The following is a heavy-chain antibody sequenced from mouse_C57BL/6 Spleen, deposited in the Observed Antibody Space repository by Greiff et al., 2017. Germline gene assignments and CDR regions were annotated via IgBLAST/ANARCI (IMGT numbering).Heavy chain of an antibody. Sequence: QVQLQQPGAELVKPGASVKLSCKASGYTFTSYWMHWVKQRPGQGLEWIGMIHPNSGSTNYNEKFKSKATLTVDKSSSTAYVQLSSLTTEDSAVYYCARGDGNSWYFDVWGTGTTVTVSS. CDR2: IHPNSGST. V-gene: IGHV1-64*01. CDR1: GYTFTSYW. D-gene: IGHD2-1*01. J-gene: IGHJ1*03. CDR3: ARGDGNSWYFDV.